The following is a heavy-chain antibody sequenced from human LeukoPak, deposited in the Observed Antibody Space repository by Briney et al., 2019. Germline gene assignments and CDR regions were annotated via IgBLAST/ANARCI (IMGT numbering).Heavy chain of an antibody. CDR2: IYHSGST. D-gene: IGHD2-2*01. CDR1: GGSISSSNW. J-gene: IGHJ6*02. Sequence: SETLSLTCAVSGGSISSSNWWSWVRQPPGKGLEWIGEIYHSGSTNYNPSLKSRVTISVDKSKNQFSLKLSSVTAADTAVYYCARDGPAYTSRWYDYYYGLDVWGQGTTVTVSS. CDR3: ARDGPAYTSRWYDYYYGLDV. V-gene: IGHV4-4*02.